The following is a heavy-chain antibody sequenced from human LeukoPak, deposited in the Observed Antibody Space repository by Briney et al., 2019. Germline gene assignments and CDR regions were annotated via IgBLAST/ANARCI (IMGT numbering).Heavy chain of an antibody. D-gene: IGHD1-1*01. CDR2: IIPIFGTA. CDR1: GGTFSSYA. V-gene: IGHV1-69*05. J-gene: IGHJ5*02. Sequence: SVKVSCKASGGTFSSYAISWVRQAPGQGLEWMGGIIPIFGTANYAQKFQGRVTITTDESTSTAYMELSSLRSEDAGVYYCARDGRDENWFDRWGQGALVTVSS. CDR3: ARDGRDENWFDR.